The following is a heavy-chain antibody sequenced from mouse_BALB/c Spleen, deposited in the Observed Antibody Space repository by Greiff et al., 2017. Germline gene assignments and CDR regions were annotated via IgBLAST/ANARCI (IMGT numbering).Heavy chain of an antibody. J-gene: IGHJ2*01. V-gene: IGHV1S81*02. D-gene: IGHD2-14*01. CDR1: GYTFTSYY. Sequence: VQLQQPGAELVKPGASVKLSCKASGYTFTSYYMYWVKQRPGQGLEWIGGINPSNGGTNFNEKFNSKATLTVDKSSSTAYMQLSSLTSEDSAVYYCTRWDYRYLYYFDYWGQGTTLTVSS. CDR3: TRWDYRYLYYFDY. CDR2: INPSNGGT.